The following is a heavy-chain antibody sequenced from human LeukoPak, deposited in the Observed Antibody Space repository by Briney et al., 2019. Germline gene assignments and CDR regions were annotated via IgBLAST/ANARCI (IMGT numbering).Heavy chain of an antibody. Sequence: PGGSLRLFCAASGFTFSSHGMHWVRQAPGKGLEWVANIWYDGSQEYYADTVKGRFTISRDISKNTLYLQTNSLRAEDTAVYYCARDLAAARLDFRGQGTLVTVSS. J-gene: IGHJ4*02. CDR3: ARDLAAARLDF. CDR1: GFTFSSHG. V-gene: IGHV3-33*01. D-gene: IGHD6-6*01. CDR2: IWYDGSQE.